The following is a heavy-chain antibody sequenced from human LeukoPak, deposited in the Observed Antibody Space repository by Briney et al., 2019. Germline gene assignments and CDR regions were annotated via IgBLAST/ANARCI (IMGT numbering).Heavy chain of an antibody. Sequence: KPSQTLSLTCTVSGGSISSGSYYWSWIRQPAGKGLEWIGRIYTSGSTNYNPSLKSRVTISVDTSKNQFSLKLSSVTAADTAVYYCARGIPYYYGSGRAYNWFDPWGQGTLVTVSS. J-gene: IGHJ5*02. CDR2: IYTSGST. V-gene: IGHV4-61*02. CDR3: ARGIPYYYGSGRAYNWFDP. CDR1: GGSISSGSYY. D-gene: IGHD3-10*01.